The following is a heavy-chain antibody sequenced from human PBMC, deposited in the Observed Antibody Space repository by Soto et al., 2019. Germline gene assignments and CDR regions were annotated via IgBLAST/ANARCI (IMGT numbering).Heavy chain of an antibody. Sequence: SETLSLTCAVSGASISGYYWSWIRQPPGKGLEWIGYMYNSGSTNYNPSLKSRVTISVDTSTNQFSLKLSSVTAADTAVYYCARHDASGWYVILYWSQATMVTAPQ. V-gene: IGHV4-59*08. D-gene: IGHD6-19*01. J-gene: IGHJ4*02. CDR1: GASISGYY. CDR2: MYNSGST. CDR3: ARHDASGWYVILY.